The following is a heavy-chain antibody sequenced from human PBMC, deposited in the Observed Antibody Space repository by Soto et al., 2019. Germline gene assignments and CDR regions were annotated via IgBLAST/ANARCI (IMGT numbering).Heavy chain of an antibody. D-gene: IGHD3-10*01. CDR1: GGSISSYY. V-gene: IGHV4-59*01. CDR3: ARDLVSNYGAGSYYYYYRDV. CDR2: IYYSGST. J-gene: IGHJ6*03. Sequence: QVQLQESGPGLVKPSETLSLTCTVSGGSISSYYWSWIRQPPGKGLEWIGYIYYSGSTNYNPSLKSRVTLSVDTSKNPFSLKLSSVTAADTAVYYCARDLVSNYGAGSYYYYYRDVWGKGTTVTVSS.